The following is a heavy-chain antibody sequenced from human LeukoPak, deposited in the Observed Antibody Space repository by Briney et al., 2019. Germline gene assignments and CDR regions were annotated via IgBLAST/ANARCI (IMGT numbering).Heavy chain of an antibody. CDR1: GFIVSSNY. CDR3: ARDSHSGSYYRLDY. J-gene: IGHJ4*02. Sequence: GGSLRLSCAASGFIVSSNYMSWVRQAPGKGLEWVSVIYSGGSTYYADSVKGRFTISRDNSKNTLYLQMNSLRAEDTAVYYCARDSHSGSYYRLDYWGQGTLVTLSS. CDR2: IYSGGST. V-gene: IGHV3-53*01. D-gene: IGHD1-26*01.